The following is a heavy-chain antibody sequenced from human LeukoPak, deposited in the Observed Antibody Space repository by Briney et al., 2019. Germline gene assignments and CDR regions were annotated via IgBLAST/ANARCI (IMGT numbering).Heavy chain of an antibody. J-gene: IGHJ4*02. CDR3: AGLEGRYSTDWFYFFDY. Sequence: SGTLSLTCIVSGGSISSLNLWSWLSQPPGKGLEWIGEMYLGGTTNFNPSLKSRVTILIDKSKNQLSLQLTSVTAADTAVFYCAGLEGRYSTDWFYFFDYWGQGALVTVSS. CDR2: MYLGGTT. V-gene: IGHV4-4*02. CDR1: GGSISSLNL. D-gene: IGHD6-19*01.